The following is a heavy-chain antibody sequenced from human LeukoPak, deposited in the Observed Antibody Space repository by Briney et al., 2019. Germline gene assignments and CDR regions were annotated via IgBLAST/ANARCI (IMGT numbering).Heavy chain of an antibody. V-gene: IGHV3-73*01. Sequence: GGSLRLSCAASGFIFSGSAMHWVRQASGKGLEWVSRIRSKANSYATAYAASVKGRFTISRDDSKNTAYLQMNSLKTEDTAVYFCTRSPDFDYWGQGTLVTVSS. J-gene: IGHJ4*02. CDR3: TRSPDFDY. CDR1: GFIFSGSA. CDR2: IRSKANSYAT.